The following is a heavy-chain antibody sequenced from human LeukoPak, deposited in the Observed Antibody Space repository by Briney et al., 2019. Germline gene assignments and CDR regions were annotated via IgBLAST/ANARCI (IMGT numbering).Heavy chain of an antibody. V-gene: IGHV3-30*18. J-gene: IGHJ4*02. CDR2: ISYDGSNK. D-gene: IGHD3-10*01. CDR3: AKSLGLPSGTNHSGDY. CDR1: GFTFSSYG. Sequence: PGGSLRLSCAASGFTFSSYGMHWVRQAPGKGLEWGAVISYDGSNKYYADSVKGRFTISRDNSKNTLYLQMNSLRAEDTAVYYCAKSLGLPSGTNHSGDYWGQGTLVTVSS.